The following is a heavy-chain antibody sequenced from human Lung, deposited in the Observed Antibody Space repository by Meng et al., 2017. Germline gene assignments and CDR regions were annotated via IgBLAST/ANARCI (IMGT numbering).Heavy chain of an antibody. Sequence: QVQVKQWGAGLLKPSETLSLTCVVSGGSFSDYYWSWIRQPPGKGLEWIGEINHSGSTNYNPSLESRVTISLDTSKNQFSLKLNSVTAADTAVYYCARGGTVVNLGYWGPGTLVTVAS. CDR1: GGSFSDYY. J-gene: IGHJ4*02. V-gene: IGHV4-34*01. CDR2: INHSGST. D-gene: IGHD4-23*01. CDR3: ARGGTVVNLGY.